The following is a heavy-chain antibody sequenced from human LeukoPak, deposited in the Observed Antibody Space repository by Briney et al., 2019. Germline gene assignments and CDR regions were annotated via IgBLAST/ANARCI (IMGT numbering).Heavy chain of an antibody. CDR2: ISSSSSYI. CDR1: GFTFSSYS. V-gene: IGHV3-21*01. CDR3: ARGRRNYSNYSHYYYMDV. J-gene: IGHJ6*03. Sequence: GGSLRLSCAASGFTFSSYSMNWVRPAPGKGREWVSSISSSSSYIYYADSVKGRFTISRDNAKNSLYLQMNSLRAEDTAVYYCARGRRNYSNYSHYYYMDVWGKGTTVTVSS. D-gene: IGHD4-11*01.